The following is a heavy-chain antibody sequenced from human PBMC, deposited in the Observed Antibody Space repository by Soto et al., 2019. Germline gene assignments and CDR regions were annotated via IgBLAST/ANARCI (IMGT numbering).Heavy chain of an antibody. CDR1: GDTFSSYG. CDR3: ARDPYIRGGTMIAGDVDYYYGMDV. Sequence: QVQLVQSGAEVKKPGSSVKVSCKASGDTFSSYGISWARQAPGQGLEWMGGIIPIFGTTNYAQKFEGRVTITADESTSIAYMELRSLRSEDTAIYYCARDPYIRGGTMIAGDVDYYYGMDVWGQGTTVTVSS. J-gene: IGHJ6*02. D-gene: IGHD3-22*01. CDR2: IIPIFGTT. V-gene: IGHV1-69*01.